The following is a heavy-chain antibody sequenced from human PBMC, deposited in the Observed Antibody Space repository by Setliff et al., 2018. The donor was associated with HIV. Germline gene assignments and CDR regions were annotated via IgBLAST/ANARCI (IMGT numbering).Heavy chain of an antibody. CDR3: AREWSYGAFDTFDV. D-gene: IGHD5-18*01. V-gene: IGHV4-34*01. J-gene: IGHJ3*01. CDR2: INHSGST. CDR1: GGPLSGYF. Sequence: KPSETLSLTCAVYGGPLSGYFWSWIRQSPGKGLEWIGEINHSGSTNYNPSLKTRVTIMVDTSKNQFSLKLGSVTAADTAVYYCAREWSYGAFDTFDVWGQGTMVTVS.